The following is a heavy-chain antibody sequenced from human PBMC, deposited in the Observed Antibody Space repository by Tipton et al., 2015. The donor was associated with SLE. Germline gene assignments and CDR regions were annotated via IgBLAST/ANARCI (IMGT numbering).Heavy chain of an antibody. CDR3: ARGRIAVAGNHFDY. Sequence: GLVKPSETLSLTCSVSGGSIGYNYWNWIRQPPGKGLEWIGRIYTSGSTNYNPSLKSRVTISVDTSKNQFSLKLSSVTAADTAVYYCARGRIAVAGNHFDYWGQGTLVTVSS. J-gene: IGHJ4*02. V-gene: IGHV4-4*08. D-gene: IGHD6-19*01. CDR2: IYTSGST. CDR1: GGSIGYNY.